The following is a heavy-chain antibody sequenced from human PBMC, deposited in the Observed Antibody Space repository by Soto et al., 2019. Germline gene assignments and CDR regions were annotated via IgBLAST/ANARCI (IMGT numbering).Heavy chain of an antibody. CDR1: GGSFSGYY. J-gene: IGHJ6*03. D-gene: IGHD1-7*01. CDR3: ARGITGTTAYYYYMDV. V-gene: IGHV4-34*01. Sequence: LSLTCAVYGGSFSGYYWSWIRQPPGKGLEWIGEINHSGSTNYNPSLKSRVTISVDTSKNQFSLRLSSVTAADTAVYYCARGITGTTAYYYYMDVWGKGTTVTVSS. CDR2: INHSGST.